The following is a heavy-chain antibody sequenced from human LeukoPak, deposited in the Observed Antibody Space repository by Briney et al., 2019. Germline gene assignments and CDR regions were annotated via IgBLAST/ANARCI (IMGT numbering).Heavy chain of an antibody. V-gene: IGHV3-15*01. CDR2: IKSKTDGGTT. CDR3: TRQQLVFEY. Sequence: GGSLRLSCAASGFTFSNAWMSWVRQAPGKGVEWVGHIKSKTDGGTTDYAAPVKGRFTISRDDSKNSLYLQMNSLKTEDTAVYYCTRQQLVFEYWGQGTLVTVSS. D-gene: IGHD6-13*01. CDR1: GFTFSNAW. J-gene: IGHJ4*02.